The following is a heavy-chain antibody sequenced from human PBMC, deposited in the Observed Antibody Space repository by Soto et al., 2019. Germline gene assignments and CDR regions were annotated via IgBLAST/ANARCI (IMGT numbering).Heavy chain of an antibody. J-gene: IGHJ4*02. D-gene: IGHD6-19*01. CDR1: GYTFTSYD. V-gene: IGHV1-8*01. CDR2: MNPNSGNT. CDR3: ARERSSGWYVDY. Sequence: QVQLVQSGAEVKKPGASVKVSCKASGYTFTSYDINWVRQATGQGLEWMGWMNPNSGNTGYAQKFQGRGTMTRNTSISTAYMALSSLRSEAPAVYYCARERSSGWYVDYWGQGTLVTVSS.